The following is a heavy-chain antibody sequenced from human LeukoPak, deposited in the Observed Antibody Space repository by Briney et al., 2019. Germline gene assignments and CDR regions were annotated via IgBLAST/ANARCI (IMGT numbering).Heavy chain of an antibody. V-gene: IGHV4-30-2*01. CDR2: IYHSGST. CDR1: GGSISSGGYY. CDR3: ASRTATAPEGFDI. D-gene: IGHD2-21*02. Sequence: SETLSLTCIVSGGSISSGGYYWSWIRQPPGKGLEWIGYIYHSGSTYYNPSLKSRVTISVDRSKNQFSLKLSSVTAADTAVYYCASRTATAPEGFDIWGQGTMVAVSS. J-gene: IGHJ3*02.